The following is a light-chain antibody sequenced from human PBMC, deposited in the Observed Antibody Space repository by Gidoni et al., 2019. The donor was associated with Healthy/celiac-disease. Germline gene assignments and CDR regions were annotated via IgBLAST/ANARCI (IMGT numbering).Light chain of an antibody. CDR2: AAS. CDR3: QQSYSTRYT. J-gene: IGKJ2*01. Sequence: DLQITRSPSSLSASAGDRVTITCRASQSISSYLSWYQQKPGNAPKLLIYAASSLQSGFPARFSGSGSGTDFTLTISSLQPEDFAAYYCQQSYSTRYTFGRGTKLEIK. V-gene: IGKV1-39*01. CDR1: QSISSY.